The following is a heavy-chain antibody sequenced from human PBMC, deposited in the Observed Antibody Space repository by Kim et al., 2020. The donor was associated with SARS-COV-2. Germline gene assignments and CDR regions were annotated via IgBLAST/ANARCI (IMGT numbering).Heavy chain of an antibody. Sequence: ADSVKGRFTISRDNSKNTLSLQMNSLRAEDTAVYYCARTVTNFSGAFDIWGQGTMVTVSS. D-gene: IGHD4-17*01. V-gene: IGHV3-23*01. J-gene: IGHJ3*02. CDR3: ARTVTNFSGAFDI.